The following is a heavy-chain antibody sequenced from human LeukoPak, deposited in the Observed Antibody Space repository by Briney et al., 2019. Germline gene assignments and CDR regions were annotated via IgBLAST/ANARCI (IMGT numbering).Heavy chain of an antibody. Sequence: SETLSLTCTVSGGSISSSSYYWGWIRQPPGKGLEWIGSISYRGTTFYNPSLKSRVTISVDTSKNQFSLKLSSVTAADTAVYYCAGPGYYDFWSGYYALFDYWGQGTLVTVSS. CDR3: AGPGYYDFWSGYYALFDY. V-gene: IGHV4-39*01. CDR1: GGSISSSSYY. D-gene: IGHD3-3*01. CDR2: ISYRGTT. J-gene: IGHJ4*02.